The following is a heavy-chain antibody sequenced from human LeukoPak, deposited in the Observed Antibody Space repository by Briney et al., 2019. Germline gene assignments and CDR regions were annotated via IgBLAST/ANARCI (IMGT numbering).Heavy chain of an antibody. D-gene: IGHD6-19*01. CDR1: RFTFSRYW. Sequence: GGSLRLSCAASRFTFSRYWMSWVRQAPGKGLEWVANIKQDGSEKYYVDSVKGRFTISRDNAKNSLYLQMNSLRAEDTAMYYCARDDSSGWYYFDYWGQGTLVTVSS. CDR2: IKQDGSEK. V-gene: IGHV3-7*03. CDR3: ARDDSSGWYYFDY. J-gene: IGHJ4*02.